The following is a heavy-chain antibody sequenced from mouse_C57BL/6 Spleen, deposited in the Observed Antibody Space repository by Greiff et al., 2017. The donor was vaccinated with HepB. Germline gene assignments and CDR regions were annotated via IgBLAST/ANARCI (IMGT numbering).Heavy chain of an antibody. CDR3: ANLNWDGRDYFDY. J-gene: IGHJ2*01. V-gene: IGHV1-81*01. CDR1: GYTFTSYG. Sequence: VQRVESGAELARPGASVKLSCKASGYTFTSYGISWVKQRTGQGLEWIGEIYPRSGNTYYNEKFKGKATLTADKSSSTAYMELRSLTSEDSAVYFCANLNWDGRDYFDYWGQGTTLTVSS. CDR2: IYPRSGNT. D-gene: IGHD4-1*02.